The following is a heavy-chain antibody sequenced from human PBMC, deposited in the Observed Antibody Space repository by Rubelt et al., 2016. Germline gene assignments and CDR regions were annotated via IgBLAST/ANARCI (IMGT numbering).Heavy chain of an antibody. J-gene: IGHJ4*02. D-gene: IGHD6-13*01. CDR1: GGSITSNNW. CDR3: ARTPGQSSWYYFDY. Sequence: QVQLQESGPGLVKPSGTLSLTCAVSGGSITSNNWWSWVRQSPGKGLEWIGEISHSGSPNYNPCLKSRVTISLNTSKNQFSRKLSSVTAADTAVYYCARTPGQSSWYYFDYWGQGTLVTVSS. V-gene: IGHV4-4*02. CDR2: ISHSGSP.